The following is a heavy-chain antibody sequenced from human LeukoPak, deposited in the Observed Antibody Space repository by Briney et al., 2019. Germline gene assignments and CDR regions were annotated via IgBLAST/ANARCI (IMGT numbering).Heavy chain of an antibody. CDR2: IYYSGST. CDR1: VGSISSYY. J-gene: IGHJ4*02. V-gene: IGHV4-59*01. CDR3: ARVVMVRGVTFFDY. D-gene: IGHD3-10*01. Sequence: PSETLSLTCTVSVGSISSYYWSWIRQPPGKGLEWIGYIYYSGSTNYNPSPKSRVTISVDTSKNHFSLKLSSVTDADTAVYYCARVVMVRGVTFFDYWGQGTLVTVSS.